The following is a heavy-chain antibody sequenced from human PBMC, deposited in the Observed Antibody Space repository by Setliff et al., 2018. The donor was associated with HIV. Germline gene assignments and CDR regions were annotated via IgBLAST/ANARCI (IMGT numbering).Heavy chain of an antibody. Sequence: ASVKVSCKASGGTFSDYAINWVRQAPGQGLEWMGGIIPIFGTANYAQKFQGRVTITTDESTSTAYMELSSLRSEDTAVYYCARDVSWRVRTYIDYWGQGALVTVSS. CDR3: ARDVSWRVRTYIDY. V-gene: IGHV1-69*05. D-gene: IGHD3-3*01. J-gene: IGHJ4*02. CDR2: IIPIFGTA. CDR1: GGTFSDYA.